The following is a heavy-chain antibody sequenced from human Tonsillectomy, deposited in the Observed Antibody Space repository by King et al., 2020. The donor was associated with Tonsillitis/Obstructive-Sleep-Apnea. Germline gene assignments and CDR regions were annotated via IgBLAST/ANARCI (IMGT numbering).Heavy chain of an antibody. CDR1: GFSLSTSGVG. J-gene: IGHJ3*02. CDR3: AQWFDAFDI. CDR2: IYWDDDK. Sequence: ITLKESGPTLVKPTQTLTLTCTFSGFSLSTSGVGVGWIRQPPGKALEWLALIYWDDDKRYSPSLKSRLTITKDTSKNQVVLRMTKMDPVDTATYYCAQWFDAFDILGQGTMVTVSS. D-gene: IGHD3-10*01. V-gene: IGHV2-5*02.